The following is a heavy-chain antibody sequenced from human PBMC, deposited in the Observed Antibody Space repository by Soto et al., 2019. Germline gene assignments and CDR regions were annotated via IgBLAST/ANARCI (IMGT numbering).Heavy chain of an antibody. V-gene: IGHV4-59*08. CDR1: GGSISSYY. Sequence: ETLSLTCTVSGGSISSYYWSWIRQPPGKGLEWIGYIYYSGSTNYNPSLTSRVTISVDTSKNQFSLKLSSVTAADTAVYYCARHRYSYGVYYFDYWGPGTLVTVSS. CDR3: ARHRYSYGVYYFDY. J-gene: IGHJ4*02. CDR2: IYYSGST. D-gene: IGHD5-18*01.